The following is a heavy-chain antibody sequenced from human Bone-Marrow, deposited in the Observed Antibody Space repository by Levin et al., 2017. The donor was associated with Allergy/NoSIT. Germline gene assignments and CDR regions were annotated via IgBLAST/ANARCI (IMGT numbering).Heavy chain of an antibody. CDR2: INPKSGTT. V-gene: IGHV1-2*02. Sequence: PGASVKVSCKASGYTFTDYFIHWVRQAPGQGLEWMGWINPKSGTTNYAHNLRARVTITSDAAITTIYMTLNSLTSDDKGVYYCVKDPGAYFGSGTYDGVDVWGQGTTVTVSS. CDR1: GYTFTDYF. J-gene: IGHJ6*02. CDR3: VKDPGAYFGSGTYDGVDV. D-gene: IGHD3-10*01.